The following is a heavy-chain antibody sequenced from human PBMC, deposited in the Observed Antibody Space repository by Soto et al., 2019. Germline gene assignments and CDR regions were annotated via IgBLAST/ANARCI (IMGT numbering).Heavy chain of an antibody. D-gene: IGHD4-17*01. V-gene: IGHV1-69*13. CDR3: ASDDYGDYGAGNWFDP. Sequence: ASVKVSCKASGGTFSSYAISWVRQAPGQGLEWMGGIIPIFGTANYAQKFQGRVTITADESTSTAYMELSSLRSEDTAVYYCASDDYGDYGAGNWFDPWGQGTLVTVSS. J-gene: IGHJ5*02. CDR1: GGTFSSYA. CDR2: IIPIFGTA.